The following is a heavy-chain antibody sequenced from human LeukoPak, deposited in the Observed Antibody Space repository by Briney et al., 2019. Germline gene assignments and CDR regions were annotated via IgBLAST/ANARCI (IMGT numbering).Heavy chain of an antibody. CDR1: GFTFSSNG. CDR3: AKDSPIYCSGGSCYSDY. CDR2: IWYDGSKK. Sequence: GGSLRLSCAASGFTFSSNGMYWVRQAPGKGLEWVSLIWYDGSKKYYLDSVKGRFSISRDNSKNTLYLQMDSLRAEDTAVYYCAKDSPIYCSGGSCYSDYWGQGTLVTVSS. D-gene: IGHD2-15*01. J-gene: IGHJ4*02. V-gene: IGHV3-33*06.